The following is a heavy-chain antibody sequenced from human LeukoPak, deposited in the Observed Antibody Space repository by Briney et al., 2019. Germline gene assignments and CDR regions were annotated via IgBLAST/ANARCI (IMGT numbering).Heavy chain of an antibody. CDR1: GYTFTGYY. CDR3: ARDYYDSSGYYSHPYYYYYGMDV. Sequence: GASVKVSCKASGYTFTGYYMRWVRQAPGQGLEWMGWINPNSGGTNYAQKFQGRVTMTRDTSISTAYMELSRLRSDDTAVYYCARDYYDSSGYYSHPYYYYYGMDVWGQGTTVTVSS. V-gene: IGHV1-2*02. CDR2: INPNSGGT. D-gene: IGHD3-22*01. J-gene: IGHJ6*02.